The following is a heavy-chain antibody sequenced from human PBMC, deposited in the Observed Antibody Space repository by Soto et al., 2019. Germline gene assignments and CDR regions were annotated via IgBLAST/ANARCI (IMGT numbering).Heavy chain of an antibody. CDR2: VNLNTGGT. CDR3: ARYPSSFLGVVYGMDA. J-gene: IGHJ6*02. V-gene: IGHV1-2*02. Sequence: QVQHVQSGAEVKKPGDSVKVSCKASGDSFTGHYMHWVRRAPGQGLEWMGWVNLNTGGTDYAQEFQGSVTMTTATTISTVYLEVTRMKFDATAIYYCARYPSSFLGVVYGMDAWGQWTAVTVSS. CDR1: GDSFTGHY.